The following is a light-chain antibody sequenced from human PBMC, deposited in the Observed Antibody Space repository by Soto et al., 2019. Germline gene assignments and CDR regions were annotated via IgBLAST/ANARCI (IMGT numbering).Light chain of an antibody. CDR1: SSNIGSNT. V-gene: IGLV1-44*01. CDR3: AAWDDSLNAVV. CDR2: TNN. Sequence: QPVLTQPPSASGTPGQRVTISCSGSSSNIGSNTVNWYQQIPGTAPKLLIYTNNQRPSGVPDRFSGSKSGTSASLAISGLQSEDEADYHCAAWDDSLNAVVFGGGTKLTVL. J-gene: IGLJ2*01.